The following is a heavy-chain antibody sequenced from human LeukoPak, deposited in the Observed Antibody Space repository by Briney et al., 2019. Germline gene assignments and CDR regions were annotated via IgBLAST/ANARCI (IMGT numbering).Heavy chain of an antibody. V-gene: IGHV1-46*01. CDR2: ITPSGGSR. D-gene: IGHD1-26*01. Sequence: ASVKVSCKASGYTFTSYYIHWVRQAPGRGLERMGMITPSGGSRSYAQKFQGRVTMTRDTATSTVYMELSSLRSEDTAVYFCARVKVGARDKYFDYWGQGTQVTVSS. CDR1: GYTFTSYY. CDR3: ARVKVGARDKYFDY. J-gene: IGHJ4*02.